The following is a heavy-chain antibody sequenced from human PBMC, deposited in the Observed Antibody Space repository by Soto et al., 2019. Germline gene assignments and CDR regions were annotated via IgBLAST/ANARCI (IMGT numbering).Heavy chain of an antibody. V-gene: IGHV3-23*01. D-gene: IGHD4-17*01. Sequence: EVQLLESGGGLVQPGGSLRLSCTASGFTFSSYAMSWVRQAPGKGLEWVSSISGSGDNTYYPDSVKGRFTISRDNSKNTLYLQMHSLRAEDTAIYYCAKSVGTYGDNTERAERFDPWGQGTLVTVSS. CDR2: ISGSGDNT. CDR1: GFTFSSYA. J-gene: IGHJ5*02. CDR3: AKSVGTYGDNTERAERFDP.